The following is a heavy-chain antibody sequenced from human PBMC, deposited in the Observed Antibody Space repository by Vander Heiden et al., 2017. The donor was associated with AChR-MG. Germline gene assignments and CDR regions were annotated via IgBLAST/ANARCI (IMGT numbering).Heavy chain of an antibody. CDR2: IYYSGST. D-gene: IGHD3-3*01. Sequence: QVQLQESGPGLVKPSPTLSLTCTVSGGSISSGGYYWSWIRTPPGKGLDWIVYIYYSGSTYYNPSLKSRVTISVDTSKNQFSLKLSSVTAADTAVYYCARGAGGFFGVVLPSYYYYGMDVWGQGTTVTVSS. CDR3: ARGAGGFFGVVLPSYYYYGMDV. J-gene: IGHJ6*02. V-gene: IGHV4-31*03. CDR1: GGSISSGGYY.